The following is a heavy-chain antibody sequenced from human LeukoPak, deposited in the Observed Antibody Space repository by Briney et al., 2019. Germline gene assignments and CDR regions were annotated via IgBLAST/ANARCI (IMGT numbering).Heavy chain of an antibody. CDR3: ARDLPNYDFWSGYYFDY. D-gene: IGHD3-3*01. V-gene: IGHV1-46*01. Sequence: ASVKVSCKASEYTFTSYYMHWVRQAPGQGLEWMGIINPSGGSTSYAQKLQGRVTMTTDTSTSTAYMELRSLRSDDTAVYYCARDLPNYDFWSGYYFDYWGQGTLVTVSS. J-gene: IGHJ4*02. CDR2: INPSGGST. CDR1: EYTFTSYY.